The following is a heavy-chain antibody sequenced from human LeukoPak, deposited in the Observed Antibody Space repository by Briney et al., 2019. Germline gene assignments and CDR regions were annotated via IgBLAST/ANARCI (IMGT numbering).Heavy chain of an antibody. J-gene: IGHJ4*02. D-gene: IGHD6-19*01. CDR1: GFTFSTYA. Sequence: GGSLRLSCAASGFTFSTYAITWVRQGPGKGLEWVSAIRPDGDRTYYANSVRGLFTISRDNSKDTLYLQINGLRVEDTAVYYCAREQSRTRGWYTVVYWGQRTMVTVSS. CDR3: AREQSRTRGWYTVVY. CDR2: IRPDGDRT. V-gene: IGHV3-23*01.